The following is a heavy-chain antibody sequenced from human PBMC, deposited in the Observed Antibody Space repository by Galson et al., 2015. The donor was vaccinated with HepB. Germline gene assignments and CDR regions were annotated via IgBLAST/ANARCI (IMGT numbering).Heavy chain of an antibody. V-gene: IGHV3-30*04. CDR1: GFTFSSYA. D-gene: IGHD3-10*01. J-gene: IGHJ4*02. Sequence: SLRLSCAASGFTFSSYAMHWARQAPGKGLEWVAVISYDGSNKYYADSVKGRFTISRDNSKNTLYLQMNSLRAEDTAVYYCARCPFYYGSGSYYNAPDYWGQGTLVTVSS. CDR3: ARCPFYYGSGSYYNAPDY. CDR2: ISYDGSNK.